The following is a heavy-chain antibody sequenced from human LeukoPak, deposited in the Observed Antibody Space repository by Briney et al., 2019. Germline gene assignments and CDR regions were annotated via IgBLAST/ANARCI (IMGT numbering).Heavy chain of an antibody. CDR1: GYTFSRYG. Sequence: ASVKVSCKASGYTFSRYGISWVRQAPGQGLEWMGWISAYNGNTNYAQKFQGRVSMTTDTSTNTAYMELRSLRSDDTALYYCARDICSSSTCRPDAFDIWGQGTMVTVSS. J-gene: IGHJ3*02. CDR3: ARDICSSSTCRPDAFDI. D-gene: IGHD2-2*01. V-gene: IGHV1-18*01. CDR2: ISAYNGNT.